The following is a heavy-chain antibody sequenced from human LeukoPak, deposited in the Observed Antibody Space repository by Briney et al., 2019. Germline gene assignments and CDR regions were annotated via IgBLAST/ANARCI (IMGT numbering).Heavy chain of an antibody. V-gene: IGHV4-59*01. Sequence: SETLSLTCTVSGGSISSYYWSWIRQPPGKGLEWIGYIYCSGSTNYNPSLKSRVTISVDTSKNQFSLKLSSVTAADTAVYYCARDKALGDAFDIWGQGTMVTVSS. CDR1: GGSISSYY. J-gene: IGHJ3*02. CDR3: ARDKALGDAFDI. CDR2: IYCSGST. D-gene: IGHD3-16*01.